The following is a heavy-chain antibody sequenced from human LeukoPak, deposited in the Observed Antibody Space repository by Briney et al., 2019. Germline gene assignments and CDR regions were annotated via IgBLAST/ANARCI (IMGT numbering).Heavy chain of an antibody. Sequence: GSLRLSCAASGFTFSSYSMNWVRQPPGKGLEWIGEINHSGSTNYNPSLKSRVTISVDTSKNQFSLKLSSVTAADTAVYYCARGRGGGSWYGSGTNWFDPWGQGTLVTVSS. CDR3: ARGRGGGSWYGSGTNWFDP. CDR1: GFTFSSYS. V-gene: IGHV4-34*01. J-gene: IGHJ5*02. CDR2: INHSGST. D-gene: IGHD6-13*01.